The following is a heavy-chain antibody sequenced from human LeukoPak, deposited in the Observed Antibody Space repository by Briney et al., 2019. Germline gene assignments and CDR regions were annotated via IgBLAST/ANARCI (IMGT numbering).Heavy chain of an antibody. Sequence: ASVTVSCKASGYTFTSYDINWVRQATGQGLEWMGWMNPNSGNTGYAQKFQGRVTMTRNTSISTAYMELSSLRSEDTAVYYCARGGDIVLMVYADYYGMDVWGQGTTVTVSS. V-gene: IGHV1-8*01. CDR3: ARGGDIVLMVYADYYGMDV. CDR1: GYTFTSYD. J-gene: IGHJ6*02. CDR2: MNPNSGNT. D-gene: IGHD2-8*01.